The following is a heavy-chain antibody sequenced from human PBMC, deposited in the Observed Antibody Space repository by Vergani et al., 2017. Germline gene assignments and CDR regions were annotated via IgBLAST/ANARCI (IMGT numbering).Heavy chain of an antibody. CDR3: ARHLRVYSYGVFDY. Sequence: QVQLQESGPGLVKPSATLSLICDVFDLISNGHYWGWIRQSPERGLEWIGSLYASGSTYYSQSLKSRVAISIDTSKNHLALRLSSVTAADTAVDYCARHLRVYSYGVFDYWGQGREVTVSS. V-gene: IGHV4-38-2*01. J-gene: IGHJ4*02. D-gene: IGHD5-18*01. CDR1: DLISNGHY. CDR2: LYASGST.